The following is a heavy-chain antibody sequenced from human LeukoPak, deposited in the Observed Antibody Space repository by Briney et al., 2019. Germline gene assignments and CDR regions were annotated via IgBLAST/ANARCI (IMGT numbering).Heavy chain of an antibody. CDR3: ARYQARYCSSTSCYAVDY. D-gene: IGHD2-2*01. Sequence: WVRQAPGKGLEWIGSIYYSGSTYYNPSLKSRVTISVDTSKNQFSLKLSSVTAADTAVYYCARYQARYCSSTSCYAVDYWGQGTLVTVSS. V-gene: IGHV4-39*01. CDR2: IYYSGST. J-gene: IGHJ4*02.